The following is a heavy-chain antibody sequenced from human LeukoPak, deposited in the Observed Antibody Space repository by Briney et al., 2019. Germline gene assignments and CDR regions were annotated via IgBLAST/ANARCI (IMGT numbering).Heavy chain of an antibody. D-gene: IGHD3-16*01. V-gene: IGHV4-59*01. Sequence: SETLPLTCSVSGGSISSYYWSWIRQPPGKGLEWIGYIYYSGSTNYNPSLKSRVTISLDTSKSQFSLKLTSVTAADTAVYYCARAPIPYDRSRTDYRFDPWGQGTLVTVAS. CDR3: ARAPIPYDRSRTDYRFDP. CDR2: IYYSGST. J-gene: IGHJ5*02. CDR1: GGSISSYY.